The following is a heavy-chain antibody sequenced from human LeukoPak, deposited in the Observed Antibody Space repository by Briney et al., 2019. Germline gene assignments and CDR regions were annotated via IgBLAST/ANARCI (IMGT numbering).Heavy chain of an antibody. Sequence: PSETLSLTCTVYGGSISSYYWSWIRQPPGKGLEWIGYIYYSGSTNYNPSLKSRVTISVDTSKNQFSLKLSSVTAADTAVYYCAASYDFWSGYYSPNWFDPWGQGTLVTVSS. V-gene: IGHV4-59*08. J-gene: IGHJ5*02. CDR3: AASYDFWSGYYSPNWFDP. D-gene: IGHD3-3*01. CDR1: GGSISSYY. CDR2: IYYSGST.